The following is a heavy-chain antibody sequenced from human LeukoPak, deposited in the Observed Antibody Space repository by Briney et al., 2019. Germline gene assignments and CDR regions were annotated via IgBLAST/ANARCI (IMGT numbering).Heavy chain of an antibody. J-gene: IGHJ4*02. D-gene: IGHD3-22*01. CDR3: ARVRGYFSYFDY. Sequence: PSETLSLTCAVYGGSFSGYYWSWIRQPPGKGLEWIGEINHSGSTNYNPSLKSRVTISVDTSKNQFSLKLSSVTAVDTAVYYCARVRGYFSYFDYWGQGTLVTVSS. V-gene: IGHV4-34*01. CDR1: GGSFSGYY. CDR2: INHSGST.